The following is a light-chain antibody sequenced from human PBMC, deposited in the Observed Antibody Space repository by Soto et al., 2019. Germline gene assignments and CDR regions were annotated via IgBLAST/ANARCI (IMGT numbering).Light chain of an antibody. CDR1: SSNLGAGYD. J-gene: IGLJ1*01. Sequence: QSVLTKPPSVSGRPGQRGTGSCAWGSSNLGAGYDVHWYQLLPGTAPKLLIYGNRNRPSGVPDRFSGSKSGTSASLAITGLQAEDEADYYCQSYDNSLGVCYVFGTGTKVTVL. CDR3: QSYDNSLGVCYV. V-gene: IGLV1-40*01. CDR2: GNR.